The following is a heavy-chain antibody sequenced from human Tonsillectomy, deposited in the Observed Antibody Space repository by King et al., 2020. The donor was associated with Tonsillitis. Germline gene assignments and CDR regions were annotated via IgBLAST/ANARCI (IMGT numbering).Heavy chain of an antibody. J-gene: IGHJ3*02. CDR3: TSATYYYDSSGYNQGGAFDI. Sequence: VQLVEAGGGLVKPGGALRLSCAASGFTFSNAWMSWVRQAPGKGLEWVGRIKSKTDGGTTDYAAPVKGRFTISSDDSKNKLYLKRNSLKTEDTAVYYCTSATYYYDSSGYNQGGAFDIWGQGTMVTVSS. V-gene: IGHV3-15*01. D-gene: IGHD3-22*01. CDR2: IKSKTDGGTT. CDR1: GFTFSNAW.